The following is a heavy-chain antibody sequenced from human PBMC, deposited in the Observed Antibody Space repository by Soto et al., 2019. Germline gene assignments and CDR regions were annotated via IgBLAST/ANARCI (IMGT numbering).Heavy chain of an antibody. CDR2: IADYNGYT. D-gene: IGHD6-19*01. CDR1: GYTFVSYG. J-gene: IGHJ6*02. CDR3: ARDLGSGTYDGMDV. Sequence: QVQLVQSGVEVKKPGASVKVSCKASGYTFVSYGISWVRQAPGQGPEWMGWIADYNGYTKYAQNVQGRVTMTIDPSTSTAFMEVRSLRADDPAVYYCARDLGSGTYDGMDVWGQGTTVTVSS. V-gene: IGHV1-18*01.